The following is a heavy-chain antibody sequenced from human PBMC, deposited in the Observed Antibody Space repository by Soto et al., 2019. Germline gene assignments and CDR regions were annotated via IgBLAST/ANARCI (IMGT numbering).Heavy chain of an antibody. Sequence: SVKVSCKASGGTFSSCAISWVRQAPRQGLEWMGGIIPIFGTANYAQKFQGRVTITADESTSTAYMELSSLRSEDTAVYYCARDWGYYDSSVSPSNWFAPWGQRTLVTVSS. V-gene: IGHV1-69*13. CDR2: IIPIFGTA. J-gene: IGHJ5*02. CDR1: GGTFSSCA. D-gene: IGHD3-22*01. CDR3: ARDWGYYDSSVSPSNWFAP.